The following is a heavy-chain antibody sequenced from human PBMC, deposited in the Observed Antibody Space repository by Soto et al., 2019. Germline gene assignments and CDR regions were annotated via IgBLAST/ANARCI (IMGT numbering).Heavy chain of an antibody. CDR1: GYTFTSYD. CDR2: MNTKSGNT. CDR3: ARAGDSGYDYGEGGYYGMDV. Sequence: QVQLVQSGAEVKKPGASVKFSCNASGYTFTSYDSNWVRQATGQELEWMGWMNTKSGNTGYAQKVQGRVTMTRNSFISTAYMALSSLRSEDTAVYYCARAGDSGYDYGEGGYYGMDVWGQGTTVTVSS. J-gene: IGHJ6*02. V-gene: IGHV1-8*01. D-gene: IGHD5-12*01.